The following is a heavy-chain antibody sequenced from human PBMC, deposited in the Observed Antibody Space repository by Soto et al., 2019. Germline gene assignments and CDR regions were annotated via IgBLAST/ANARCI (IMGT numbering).Heavy chain of an antibody. D-gene: IGHD6-19*01. CDR1: GFTFGSYW. CDR3: ARDGKVVAVTFDS. CDR2: LNSDGSTT. Sequence: EVQLVESGGGSVQPGGSLRLSCAASGFTFGSYWMNWVRQVPGKGLVWVSRLNSDGSTTAYADSVKGRFTISRDNVKNTMYLQLHNLRVEDTAVYYCARDGKVVAVTFDSWGQGTLVTVSS. J-gene: IGHJ4*02. V-gene: IGHV3-74*01.